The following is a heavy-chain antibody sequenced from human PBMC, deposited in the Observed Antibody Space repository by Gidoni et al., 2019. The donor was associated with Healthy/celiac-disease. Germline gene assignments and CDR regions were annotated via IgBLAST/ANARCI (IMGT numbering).Heavy chain of an antibody. J-gene: IGHJ4*02. Sequence: QVQLQESGPGLVKPSETLSLTCPVSGGSISSYYWSWIRQPPGKGLEWIGYIYYSGSTNYNPSLKSRVTISVDTSKNQFSLKLSSVTAADTAVYYCARGGITGTTAYDYWGQGTLVTVSS. CDR2: IYYSGST. CDR3: ARGGITGTTAYDY. D-gene: IGHD1-7*01. CDR1: GGSISSYY. V-gene: IGHV4-59*01.